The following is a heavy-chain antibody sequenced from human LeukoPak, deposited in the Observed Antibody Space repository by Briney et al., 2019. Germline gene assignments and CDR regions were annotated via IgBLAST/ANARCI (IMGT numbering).Heavy chain of an antibody. CDR1: GGSICSGGYS. D-gene: IGHD3-22*01. V-gene: IGHV4-30-2*01. Sequence: PSETLSLTCAVSGGSICSGGYSWSWIWQPPGKGLEWIGYIYHSGSTYYNPSLKSRVTISVDRSKNQFSLKLSSVTAADTAVYYCARAHYYDSSGYNNWFDPWGQGTLVTVSS. CDR2: IYHSGST. J-gene: IGHJ5*02. CDR3: ARAHYYDSSGYNNWFDP.